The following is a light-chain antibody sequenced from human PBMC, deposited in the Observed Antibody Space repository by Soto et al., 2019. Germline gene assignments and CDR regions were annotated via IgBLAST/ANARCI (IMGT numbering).Light chain of an antibody. CDR1: SSNIGAGYD. Sequence: QSVLTQPPSVSGAPGQRVTISCTGSSSNIGAGYDVHWYQQLPGTAPKLLIFGNSNRPSGVPDRFSGFKSGTSVFLAITGLQAEDEDDYYCQSYDSSLSGSNVFGTGTKLTVL. CDR3: QSYDSSLSGSNV. V-gene: IGLV1-40*01. J-gene: IGLJ1*01. CDR2: GNS.